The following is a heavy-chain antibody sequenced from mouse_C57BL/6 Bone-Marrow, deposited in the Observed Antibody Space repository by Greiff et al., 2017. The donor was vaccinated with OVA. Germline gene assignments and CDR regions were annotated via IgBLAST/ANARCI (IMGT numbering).Heavy chain of an antibody. V-gene: IGHV1-66*01. D-gene: IGHD2-4*01. CDR3: ARGYDYDEGWFAY. Sequence: QVQLQQSGPELVKPGASVKISCKASGYSFTSYYIHWVKQRPGQGLEWIGWIYPGSGNTKYNEKFKGKATLTADTSSSTAYMQLSSLTSEDSAVYYCARGYDYDEGWFAYWGQGTLVTVSA. CDR1: GYSFTSYY. CDR2: IYPGSGNT. J-gene: IGHJ3*01.